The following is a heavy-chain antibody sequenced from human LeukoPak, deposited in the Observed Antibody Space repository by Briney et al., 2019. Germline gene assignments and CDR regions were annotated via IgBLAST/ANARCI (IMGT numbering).Heavy chain of an antibody. CDR1: GYRFTTYW. Sequence: KAGESLKISCKGSGYRFTTYWIGWVRQLPGKGLEWMGIIYPDDSDARYSPSFQGQVAISADKSISTAYLQWSSLKASDTAMYYCATPTLGTIGEYLFDYWGQGTLVTVSS. CDR3: ATPTLGTIGEYLFDY. CDR2: IYPDDSDA. D-gene: IGHD1-7*01. J-gene: IGHJ4*02. V-gene: IGHV5-51*01.